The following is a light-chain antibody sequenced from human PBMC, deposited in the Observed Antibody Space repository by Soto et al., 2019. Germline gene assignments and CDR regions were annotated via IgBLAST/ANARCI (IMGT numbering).Light chain of an antibody. J-gene: IGKJ2*01. Sequence: DIVMTQSPDSLAVSLGERATFNCRSSQSVLYSSNNKNYLAWYQQKPGQPPKLLIYWASTRESGVPDRFSGSGSGTDFALTISSLQAEDVAVYYCQQYYSTPPALGQGTKLEIK. CDR2: WAS. CDR1: QSVLYSSNNKNY. V-gene: IGKV4-1*01. CDR3: QQYYSTPPA.